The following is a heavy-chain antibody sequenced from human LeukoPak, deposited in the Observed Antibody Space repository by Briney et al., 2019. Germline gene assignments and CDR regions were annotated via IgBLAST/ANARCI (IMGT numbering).Heavy chain of an antibody. CDR2: IYWNDDK. V-gene: IGHV2-5*01. CDR1: GFSLSTTGVG. D-gene: IGHD5-24*01. J-gene: IGHJ3*02. Sequence: SGPTLVKPTQTLTLTCTFSGFSLSTTGVGVGWIRQPPGKALDWLALIYWNDDKRYSPSLKSRLTITKDTSRNQAALTMTNMDPVDTATYYCARRREMATLVYAFDIWGQGTMVTVSS. CDR3: ARRREMATLVYAFDI.